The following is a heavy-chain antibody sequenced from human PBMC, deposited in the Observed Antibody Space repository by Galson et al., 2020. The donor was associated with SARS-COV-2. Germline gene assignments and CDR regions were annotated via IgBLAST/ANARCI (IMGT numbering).Heavy chain of an antibody. D-gene: IGHD1-26*01. CDR1: GYTFTSSG. J-gene: IGHJ4*02. Sequence: GESLKISCKASGYTFTSSGISWVRQAPGQGLEWMGWINPYNGNIIYAQKFQGRVTMTTDTSTSTAYMELRSLRSDDTAVYYCARRIVGGTLAHFDYWGQGTLVTVSS. CDR2: INPYNGNI. V-gene: IGHV1-18*04. CDR3: ARRIVGGTLAHFDY.